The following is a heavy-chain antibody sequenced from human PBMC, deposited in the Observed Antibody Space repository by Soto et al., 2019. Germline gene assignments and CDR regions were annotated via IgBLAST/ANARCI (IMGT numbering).Heavy chain of an antibody. V-gene: IGHV3-74*01. Sequence: EVQLVESRGGLVQPGGSLRLSCAASGFTFSSYWMHWVRQAPGRGLVWVSRINSDGSSTSYADSVKGRFTISRDNAKNTLYLQMNSLRAEDTAVYYCARGGRLNWYFDLWGRGTLVTVSS. D-gene: IGHD1-26*01. CDR2: INSDGSST. CDR1: GFTFSSYW. J-gene: IGHJ2*01. CDR3: ARGGRLNWYFDL.